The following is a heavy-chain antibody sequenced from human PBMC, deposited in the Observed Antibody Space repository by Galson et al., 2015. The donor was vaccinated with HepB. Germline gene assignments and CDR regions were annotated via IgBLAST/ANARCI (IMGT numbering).Heavy chain of an antibody. CDR2: ISYDGSNK. CDR1: GFTFSSYG. CDR3: AGGTSLVHY. Sequence: SLRLSCAASGFTFSSYGMHWVRQAPGKGLEWVAVISYDGSNKYYADSVKGRFTISSDISKNTLYLQMNSLRAEDTAVYYCAGGTSLVHYWGQGTLVTASS. V-gene: IGHV3-30*03. D-gene: IGHD6-13*01. J-gene: IGHJ4*02.